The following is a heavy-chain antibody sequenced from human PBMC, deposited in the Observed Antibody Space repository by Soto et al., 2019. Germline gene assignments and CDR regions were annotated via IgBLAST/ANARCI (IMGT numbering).Heavy chain of an antibody. V-gene: IGHV2-5*01. CDR2: IYWNDDK. Sequence: SGPTLVNPTQTLTLTCTFSGFSLSTSGVGVGWIRQPPGKALEWLALIYWNDDKRYSPSLKTRVTITKDTSKNQVVLTMTNMDPVDTATYYCARSIAATTYYYYYGMDVWGQGTTVTVSS. D-gene: IGHD6-25*01. J-gene: IGHJ6*02. CDR3: ARSIAATTYYYYYGMDV. CDR1: GFSLSTSGVG.